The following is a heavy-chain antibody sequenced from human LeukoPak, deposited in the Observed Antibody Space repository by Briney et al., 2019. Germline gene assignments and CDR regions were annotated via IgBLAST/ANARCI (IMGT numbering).Heavy chain of an antibody. CDR2: ISSTSNYI. J-gene: IGHJ6*02. D-gene: IGHD7-27*01. Sequence: GGSLRLSCVASGFTFSDYAMNWVRQAPGKGPEWVSSISSTSNYIYYAESVKGRFAVSRDNAKNSLYLQMDSLRADDTAVYYCARAGDILLVSYFHYYGMDVWGQGTTVIVSS. V-gene: IGHV3-21*01. CDR3: ARAGDILLVSYFHYYGMDV. CDR1: GFTFSDYA.